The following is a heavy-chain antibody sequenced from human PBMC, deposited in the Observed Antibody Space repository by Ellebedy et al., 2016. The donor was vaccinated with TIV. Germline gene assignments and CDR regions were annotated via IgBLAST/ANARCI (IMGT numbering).Heavy chain of an antibody. D-gene: IGHD5-18*01. CDR1: GFSVSGNY. Sequence: PGGSLRLSCAASGFSVSGNYMSWVRQAPGKGLEWVSVIYSNGKTYYADSVRGRFTISRDDSTNTVDLEMTSLKADDTAMYYCARDPFGYSNDYYYFYGMEFWGQGTTVIVSS. V-gene: IGHV3-53*01. CDR2: IYSNGKT. J-gene: IGHJ6*02. CDR3: ARDPFGYSNDYYYFYGMEF.